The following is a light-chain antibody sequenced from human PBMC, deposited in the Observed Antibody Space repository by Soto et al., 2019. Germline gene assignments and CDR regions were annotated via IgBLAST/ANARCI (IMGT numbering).Light chain of an antibody. CDR2: SNI. Sequence: QLVLTQPPSASGTPGQRVTISCSGGSSNIGSNTVNWYQQFPGTAPKLLIYSNIERPSGVPDRFSGSKSGTSASLAISGLQSEDEADYFCAAWDDSLNGPVFGGGTKVTVL. CDR3: AAWDDSLNGPV. J-gene: IGLJ3*02. CDR1: SSNIGSNT. V-gene: IGLV1-44*01.